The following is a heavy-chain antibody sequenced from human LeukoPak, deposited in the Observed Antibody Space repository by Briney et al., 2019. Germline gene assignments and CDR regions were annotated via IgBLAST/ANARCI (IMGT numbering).Heavy chain of an antibody. CDR3: ARRMVLDWLPNWFDP. J-gene: IGHJ5*02. CDR2: INHSGST. D-gene: IGHD3-9*01. V-gene: IGHV4-34*01. Sequence: SETLSLTCAVYGGSFSGYYWSWIRQPPGKGLEWIGEINHSGSTNYNPSLKSRVTISVDTSKNQFSLKLSSVTAADTAVYYCARRMVLDWLPNWFDPWGQGTLVTVSS. CDR1: GGSFSGYY.